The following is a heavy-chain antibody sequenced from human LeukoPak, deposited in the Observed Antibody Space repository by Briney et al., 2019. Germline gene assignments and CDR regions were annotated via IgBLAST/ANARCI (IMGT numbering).Heavy chain of an antibody. J-gene: IGHJ4*02. Sequence: SETLSLTCAVYGGSFSGYYWSWIRQPPGKGLELIGEINHSGSTNYNPSLKSRVTISVDTSKNQFSLKLSSVTAADTAVYYCARGLRVVNYWGQGTLVTVSS. D-gene: IGHD2-15*01. CDR1: GGSFSGYY. V-gene: IGHV4-34*01. CDR3: ARGLRVVNY. CDR2: INHSGST.